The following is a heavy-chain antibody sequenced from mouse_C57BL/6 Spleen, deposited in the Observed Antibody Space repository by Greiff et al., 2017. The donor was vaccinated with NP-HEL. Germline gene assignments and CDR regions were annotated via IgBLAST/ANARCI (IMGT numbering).Heavy chain of an antibody. D-gene: IGHD1-1*01. Sequence: VKLMESGPELVKPGASVKISCKASGYAFSSSWMNWVKQRPGKGLVWIGRIYPGDGDTNYNGKFKGKATLTADKSSSTAYMHLSSLTSEDSAVYFGAYYYGSSYGFAYWGQGTLVTVSA. J-gene: IGHJ3*01. CDR2: IYPGDGDT. CDR1: GYAFSSSW. V-gene: IGHV1-82*01. CDR3: AYYYGSSYGFAY.